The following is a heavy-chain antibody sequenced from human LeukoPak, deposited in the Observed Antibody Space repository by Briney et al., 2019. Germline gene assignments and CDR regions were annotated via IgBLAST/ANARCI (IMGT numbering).Heavy chain of an antibody. J-gene: IGHJ4*02. CDR1: GGTFSSYA. CDR3: ARDVGATLLFDY. V-gene: IGHV1-69*04. CDR2: IIPILGIA. Sequence: GASVRVSCKASGGTFSSYAISWVRQAPGQGPEWMGRIIPILGIANYAQKFQGRVTITADKSTSTAYMELSSLRSEDTAVYYCARDVGATLLFDYWGQGTLVTVSS. D-gene: IGHD1-26*01.